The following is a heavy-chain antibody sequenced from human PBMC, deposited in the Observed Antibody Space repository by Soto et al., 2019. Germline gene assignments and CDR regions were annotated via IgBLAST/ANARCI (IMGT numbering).Heavy chain of an antibody. J-gene: IGHJ6*02. CDR2: MNPNSGNT. CDR1: GYTFTSYD. CDR3: ARSWRDNPWPPFLYYGMDV. V-gene: IGHV1-8*01. Sequence: GASVKVSCKASGYTFTSYDINWVRQATGQGLEWMGWMNPNSGNTGYAQKFQGRVTMTRNTSISTAYMELSSLRSEDTAVYYCARSWRDNPWPPFLYYGMDVWGQGTTVTV. D-gene: IGHD3-3*01.